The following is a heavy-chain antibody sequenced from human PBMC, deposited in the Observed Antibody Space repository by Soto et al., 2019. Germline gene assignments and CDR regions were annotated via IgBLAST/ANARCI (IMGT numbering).Heavy chain of an antibody. J-gene: IGHJ3*02. V-gene: IGHV4-59*01. D-gene: IGHD6-13*01. CDR1: GGPLSSYY. Sequence: PSETLSLTCSVSGGPLSSYYWHCIRQPPGKGLEWIGYVYSPGTTNYNPSLKRRVTMSGDTSKRQFSLKLSSVTAADTAMYYGARDTTDSWIRAFDIWGQGIMVTVSS. CDR2: VYSPGTT. CDR3: ARDTTDSWIRAFDI.